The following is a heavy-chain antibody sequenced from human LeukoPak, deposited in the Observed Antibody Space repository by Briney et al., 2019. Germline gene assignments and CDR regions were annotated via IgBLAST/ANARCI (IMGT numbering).Heavy chain of an antibody. Sequence: GGSLRLSCAASGFTFSSYWMSWVRQAPGKGLEWVANIKQDGSEKYYVDSVKGRFTISRDNAKNSLYLQMNSLRAEDTAVYYCARELPAAAVGNWFDPWGQGTLVTVSS. D-gene: IGHD6-13*01. CDR1: GFTFSSYW. CDR2: IKQDGSEK. V-gene: IGHV3-7*01. CDR3: ARELPAAAVGNWFDP. J-gene: IGHJ5*02.